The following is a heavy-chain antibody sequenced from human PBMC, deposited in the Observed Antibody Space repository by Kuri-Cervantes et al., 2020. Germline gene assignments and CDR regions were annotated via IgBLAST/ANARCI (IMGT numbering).Heavy chain of an antibody. J-gene: IGHJ4*02. D-gene: IGHD2-2*01. CDR3: ARDRLPAL. CDR1: GGSVSSGSYY. V-gene: IGHV4-61*01. Sequence: SETLSLTCTVSGGSVSSGSYYWSWIRQPPGKGLEWIGYIYYSGGTNYNPSLKSRVTISVDTSKNQFSLKLSSVTAADTAVYYCARDRLPALWGQGTLVTVSS. CDR2: IYYSGGT.